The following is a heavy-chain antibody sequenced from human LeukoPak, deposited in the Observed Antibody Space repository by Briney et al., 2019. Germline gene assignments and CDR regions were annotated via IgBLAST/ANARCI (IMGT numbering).Heavy chain of an antibody. CDR1: GYTFTSYY. V-gene: IGHV1-46*01. CDR2: INPSGGST. Sequence: ASVKVSCKASGYTFTSYYMHWVRQAPGQGLEWMGIINPSGGSTSYAQKFQGRVTITADEATSTAYMELSSLRSEDTAVYYCARGITIFGVVTYYYYYMDVWGKGTTVTVSS. CDR3: ARGITIFGVVTYYYYYMDV. D-gene: IGHD3-3*01. J-gene: IGHJ6*03.